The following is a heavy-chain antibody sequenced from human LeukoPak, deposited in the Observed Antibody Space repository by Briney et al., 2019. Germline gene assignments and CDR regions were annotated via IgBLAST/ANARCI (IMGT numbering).Heavy chain of an antibody. CDR3: ARDRGWLQYIDY. Sequence: GGSLRLSCAASGFTFGDYGMSWVRQAPGKGLEWVSSINWNGGNNAYADSVKGRFTISRDTAKDSLYLQLNSLRAEDTALYYCARDRGWLQYIDYWGQGTLVTVSS. D-gene: IGHD5-24*01. CDR1: GFTFGDYG. J-gene: IGHJ4*02. CDR2: INWNGGNN. V-gene: IGHV3-20*04.